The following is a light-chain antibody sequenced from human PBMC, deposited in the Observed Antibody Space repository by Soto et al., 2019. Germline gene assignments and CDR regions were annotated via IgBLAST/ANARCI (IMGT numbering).Light chain of an antibody. CDR3: SSHGGSNNFYV. Sequence: QSVLTQPPSASGSPGQSITISCTGTSSDVGAYNYVSWYQQHPGKAPKLVIHEVSKRPSGVPDRFSASKSGNTASLTVSGLQAEDEADYYCSSHGGSNNFYVFGTGTKVTVL. J-gene: IGLJ1*01. CDR1: SSDVGAYNY. V-gene: IGLV2-8*01. CDR2: EVS.